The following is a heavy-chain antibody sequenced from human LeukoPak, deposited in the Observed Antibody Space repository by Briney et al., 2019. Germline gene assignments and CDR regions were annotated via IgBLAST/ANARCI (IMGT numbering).Heavy chain of an antibody. V-gene: IGHV1-2*02. CDR2: INPNSGGT. D-gene: IGHD3-22*01. Sequence: ASVKVSCKASGYTSTGYYMHWVRQAPGQGLEWMGWINPNSGGTNYAQKFQGRVTMTRDTSISTAYMELSRLRSDDTAVYYCARETYYYDSSGYPLDYWGQGTLVTVSS. CDR1: GYTSTGYY. CDR3: ARETYYYDSSGYPLDY. J-gene: IGHJ4*02.